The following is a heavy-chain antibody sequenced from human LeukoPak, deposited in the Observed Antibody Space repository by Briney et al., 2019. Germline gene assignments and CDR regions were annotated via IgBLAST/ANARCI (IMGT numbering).Heavy chain of an antibody. D-gene: IGHD6-13*01. CDR2: ISGSGGST. V-gene: IGHV3-23*01. Sequence: GGSLRLSCAASGFTFSSYAMSWVRQAPGKGLEWVSAISGSGGSTYYADSVKGRFTISRDNSKNTLYLQMNSLRAEDTAVYYCAKTGYSSSWYGEYYYMDVWGKGTTVTASS. J-gene: IGHJ6*03. CDR1: GFTFSSYA. CDR3: AKTGYSSSWYGEYYYMDV.